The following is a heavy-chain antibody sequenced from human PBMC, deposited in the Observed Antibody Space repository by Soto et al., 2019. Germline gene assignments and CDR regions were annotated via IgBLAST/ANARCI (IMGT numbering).Heavy chain of an antibody. D-gene: IGHD6-19*01. J-gene: IGHJ4*02. CDR1: GFTFDDYA. CDR2: ISWNSGSI. V-gene: IGHV3-9*01. Sequence: HPVGSLRLSCAASGFTFDDYAMHWVRQAPGKGLEWVSGISWNSGSIGYADSVKGRFTISRDNAKNSLYLQMNSLRAEDTALYYCAKDMVAVAGTAHFDYWGQGTLVTVSS. CDR3: AKDMVAVAGTAHFDY.